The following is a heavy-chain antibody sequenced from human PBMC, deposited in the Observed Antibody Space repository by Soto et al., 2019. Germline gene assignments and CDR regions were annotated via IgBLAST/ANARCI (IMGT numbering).Heavy chain of an antibody. Sequence: SETLSLTCTVSGGSISSYYWSWIRQPPGKGLEWIGYIYYSGSTNYNPSLKSRVTISVDTSKNQFSLKLSSVTAADTAVYYCASYNWNYGSRYFDYWGQGXLVTVYS. J-gene: IGHJ4*02. D-gene: IGHD1-7*01. CDR1: GGSISSYY. V-gene: IGHV4-59*01. CDR2: IYYSGST. CDR3: ASYNWNYGSRYFDY.